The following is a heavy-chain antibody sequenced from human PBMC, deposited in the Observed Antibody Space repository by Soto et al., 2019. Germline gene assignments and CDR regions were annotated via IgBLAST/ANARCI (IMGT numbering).Heavy chain of an antibody. CDR3: ARVGDYCSSTSCYRRYYYMDV. D-gene: IGHD2-2*01. Sequence: QVQLVESGGGLVKPGGSLRLSCAASGFTFSDYYMSWIRQAPGKGLEWVSYISSSGSTIYYADSVKGRFTISRDNAKNSLYLQMNSLRDEDTAVYYCARVGDYCSSTSCYRRYYYMDVWGKGTTVTVSS. CDR1: GFTFSDYY. V-gene: IGHV3-11*01. J-gene: IGHJ6*03. CDR2: ISSSGSTI.